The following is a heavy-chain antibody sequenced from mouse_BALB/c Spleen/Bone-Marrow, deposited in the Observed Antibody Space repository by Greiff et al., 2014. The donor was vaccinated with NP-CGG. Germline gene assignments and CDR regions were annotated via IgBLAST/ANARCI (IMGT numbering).Heavy chain of an antibody. Sequence: EVQLQQSGPGLVKPSQSLSLTCSVTGYSITSSYFWNWIRQFPGNKLEWMGYISFDGTNNYNPSLKNRTSITRDTSKNQFFLKLSSVTTEDTATFYCARTYYRYGAYYFDTWGQGTTLTVSS. D-gene: IGHD2-14*01. CDR1: GYSITSSYF. J-gene: IGHJ2*01. CDR2: ISFDGTN. V-gene: IGHV3-6*02. CDR3: ARTYYRYGAYYFDT.